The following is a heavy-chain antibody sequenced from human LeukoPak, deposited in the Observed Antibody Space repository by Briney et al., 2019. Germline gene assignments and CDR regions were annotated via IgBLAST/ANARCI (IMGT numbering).Heavy chain of an antibody. CDR2: IHYSGGT. Sequence: SETLSLTRTVSGGSISNYYCSWIRQSPGKGLEWIGYIHYSGGTKYNPSLKSRVIISVDMSMNQFSLKLSSVTAADTAMYYCAKHSGLTGSGYAFDIWGQGTAVTVSS. V-gene: IGHV4-59*08. CDR3: AKHSGLTGSGYAFDI. J-gene: IGHJ3*02. CDR1: GGSISNYY. D-gene: IGHD3-9*01.